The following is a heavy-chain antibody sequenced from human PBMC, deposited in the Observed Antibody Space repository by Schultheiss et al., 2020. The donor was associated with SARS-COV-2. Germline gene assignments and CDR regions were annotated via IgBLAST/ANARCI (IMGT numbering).Heavy chain of an antibody. CDR3: ARDSSRGGVASLPNY. Sequence: GESLKISCTTSALTFSSYSMNWVRQAPGKGLEWVSSISSSSSTIYYADSVKGRFTISRDNAKNSLYLQMNGLRDEDTAIYYCARDSSRGGVASLPNYWGQGTLVTVSS. CDR2: ISSSSSTI. D-gene: IGHD3-16*01. J-gene: IGHJ4*01. V-gene: IGHV3-48*02. CDR1: ALTFSSYS.